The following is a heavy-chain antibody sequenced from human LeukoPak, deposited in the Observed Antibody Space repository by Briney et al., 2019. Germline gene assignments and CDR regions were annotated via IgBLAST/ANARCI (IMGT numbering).Heavy chain of an antibody. CDR1: GGSFSGYY. J-gene: IGHJ3*01. Sequence: PSETLSLTCAVYGGSFSGYYWSWIRQPPGKGLEWIGEINHSGSINYNPSLKSRVTISVDTSKNQFSLKLSSVTAADTAVYYCARVRYDSSGYDAFDVWGQGTMVTVSS. D-gene: IGHD3-22*01. V-gene: IGHV4-34*01. CDR2: INHSGSI. CDR3: ARVRYDSSGYDAFDV.